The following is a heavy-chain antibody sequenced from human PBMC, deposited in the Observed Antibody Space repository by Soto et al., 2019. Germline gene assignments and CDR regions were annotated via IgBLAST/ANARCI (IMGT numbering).Heavy chain of an antibody. D-gene: IGHD5-18*01. J-gene: IGHJ4*02. CDR1: GYRFTSYW. V-gene: IGHV5-51*01. CDR3: ARNPSGIYSYGDYYFDY. Sequence: GESLKISCKGSGYRFTSYWIGWVRQMPGKGLEWMVIIYPGDSDTRYSPSFQGQVTISADKSFSTAYLQWSSLKASDTAMYYCARNPSGIYSYGDYYFDYWGQGTLVTVSS. CDR2: IYPGDSDT.